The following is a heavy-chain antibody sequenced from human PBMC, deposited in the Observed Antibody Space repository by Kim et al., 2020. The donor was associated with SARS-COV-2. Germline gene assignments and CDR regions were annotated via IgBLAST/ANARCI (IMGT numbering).Heavy chain of an antibody. CDR1: GGSISSYY. CDR2: IYYSGST. D-gene: IGHD6-13*01. J-gene: IGHJ4*02. CDR3: ASGSSRFRRLDY. Sequence: SETLSLTCTVSGGSISSYYWSWTRQPPGKGLEWIGYIYYSGSTNYNPSLKSRVTISVDTSKNQFSLKLSSVTAADTAVYYCASGSSRFRRLDYWGQGTLVTVSS. V-gene: IGHV4-59*13.